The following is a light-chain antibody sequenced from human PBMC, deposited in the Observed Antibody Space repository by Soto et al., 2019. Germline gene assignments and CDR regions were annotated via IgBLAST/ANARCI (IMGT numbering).Light chain of an antibody. CDR3: ATWDDSVSGYV. CDR1: SSNIGSRA. Sequence: QLVLTQPPSASGTPGQRVTISCSGSSSNIGSRAVNWYQQLPGTAPKLLIYSNNQRPSGVPDRFSGSKSGTSASLAISGLQSEDDADYHCATWDDSVSGYVFGTGTKLTVL. J-gene: IGLJ1*01. V-gene: IGLV1-44*01. CDR2: SNN.